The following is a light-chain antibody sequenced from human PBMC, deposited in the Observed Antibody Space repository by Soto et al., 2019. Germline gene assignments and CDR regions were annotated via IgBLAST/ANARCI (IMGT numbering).Light chain of an antibody. CDR2: GAS. Sequence: EIVLTQSPDTLSLSPGERATLSCRASQSVTTSLARYQQKTGQPPRLLISGASRRATGIPDRFSGSGSETDSTLTINRLEPEDFALYYCQHYHSGHRIAFGQGTRLEIK. CDR1: QSVTTS. CDR3: QHYHSGHRIA. J-gene: IGKJ5*01. V-gene: IGKV3-20*01.